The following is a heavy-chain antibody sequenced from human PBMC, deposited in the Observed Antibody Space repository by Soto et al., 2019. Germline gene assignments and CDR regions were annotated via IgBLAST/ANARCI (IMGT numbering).Heavy chain of an antibody. CDR3: AKDYRYQDSSSWYIAY. Sequence: VGSLRLSCAASGFTFSSYAMSCVRQAPGKGLEWVSAISGSGGSTYYADSVKGRFTISRDNSKNTLYLQMNSLRAEDTAVYYCAKDYRYQDSSSWYIAYWGQGTLVTVS. V-gene: IGHV3-23*01. CDR1: GFTFSSYA. CDR2: ISGSGGST. D-gene: IGHD6-13*01. J-gene: IGHJ4*02.